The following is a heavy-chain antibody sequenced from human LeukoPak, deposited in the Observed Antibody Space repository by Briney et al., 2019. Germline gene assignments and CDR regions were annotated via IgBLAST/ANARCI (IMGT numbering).Heavy chain of an antibody. D-gene: IGHD6-19*01. Sequence: SLRLSCAASGFTFDDYAMHWVRKAPGKGLEWVSGISWNSGSIGYADSVKGRFTISRDNAKNSLYLQMNSLRAEDTALYYCAKEGPVAGSRDYFDYWGQGTLVTVSS. CDR1: GFTFDDYA. CDR3: AKEGPVAGSRDYFDY. CDR2: ISWNSGSI. J-gene: IGHJ4*02. V-gene: IGHV3-9*01.